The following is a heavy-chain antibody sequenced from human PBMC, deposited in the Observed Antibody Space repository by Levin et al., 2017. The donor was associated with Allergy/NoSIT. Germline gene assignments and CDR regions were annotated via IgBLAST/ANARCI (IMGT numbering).Heavy chain of an antibody. V-gene: IGHV4-38-2*02. CDR3: ARDITGTAIEYFFDY. J-gene: IGHJ4*02. CDR2: IYHSGTT. D-gene: IGHD5-18*01. CDR1: GYSISRGYY. Sequence: LSQTLSLTCAVSGYSISRGYYWGWIRQPPGKGLEWIGSIYHSGTTDYNPSLKSRVTISVDTSKNQFSLKLSSVTAADTAFYYCARDITGTAIEYFFDYWGQGTLVIVSS.